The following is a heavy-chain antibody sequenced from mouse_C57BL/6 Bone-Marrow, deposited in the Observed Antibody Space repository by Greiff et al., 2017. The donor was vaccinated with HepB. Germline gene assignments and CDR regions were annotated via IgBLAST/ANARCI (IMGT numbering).Heavy chain of an antibody. V-gene: IGHV1-69*01. D-gene: IGHD1-1*01. CDR1: GYTFTSYW. CDR3: ARKVTTVASMDY. Sequence: QVQLQQPGAELVMPGASVKLSCKASGYTFTSYWMHWVKQRPGQGLEWIGEIAPSDSYTNYNQKFKGKSTLTVDKSSSTAYMQLSSLTSEDSAVYYCARKVTTVASMDYWGQGTSVTVSS. CDR2: IAPSDSYT. J-gene: IGHJ4*01.